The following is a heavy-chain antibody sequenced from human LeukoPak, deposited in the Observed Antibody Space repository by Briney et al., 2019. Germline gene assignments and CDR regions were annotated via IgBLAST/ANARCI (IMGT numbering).Heavy chain of an antibody. CDR3: TRGRIDCFDSSGYSGYFDY. V-gene: IGHV4-38-2*01. J-gene: IGHJ4*02. D-gene: IGHD3-22*01. CDR1: GYSISSGYY. Sequence: PSETLSLTCAVSGYSISSGYYWGWIRQPPGKGLEWIGSIYHSGSTYYNPSLKSRVTISVDTSQNQFYLKLSSVTAADTAVYYFTRGRIDCFDSSGYSGYFDYWGQGTLVTVSS. CDR2: IYHSGST.